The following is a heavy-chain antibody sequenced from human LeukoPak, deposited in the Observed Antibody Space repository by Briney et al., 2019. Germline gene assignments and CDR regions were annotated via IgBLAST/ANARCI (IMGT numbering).Heavy chain of an antibody. CDR3: AKESPYRVTPPRIYYFDY. CDR1: GYTFTSYG. J-gene: IGHJ4*02. D-gene: IGHD4-23*01. CDR2: ISAYNGNT. Sequence: ASVKVSCKASGYTFTSYGISWVRQAPGQGLEWMGWISAYNGNTNYAQKLQGRVTMTTDTSTSTAYMELRSLRSDDTAVYYCAKESPYRVTPPRIYYFDYWGQGTLVTVSS. V-gene: IGHV1-18*01.